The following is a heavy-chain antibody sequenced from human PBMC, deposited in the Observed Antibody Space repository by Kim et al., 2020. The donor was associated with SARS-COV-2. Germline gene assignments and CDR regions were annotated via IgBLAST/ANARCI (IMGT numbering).Heavy chain of an antibody. Sequence: SVKVSCKASGGTFSSYTISWVRQAPGQGLEWMGRIIPILGIANYAQKFQGRVTITADKSTSTAYMELSSLRSEDTAVYYCARDDVEMATKDYYYYGMDVWGQGTTDTVSS. CDR3: ARDDVEMATKDYYYYGMDV. J-gene: IGHJ6*02. CDR1: GGTFSSYT. CDR2: IIPILGIA. V-gene: IGHV1-69*04. D-gene: IGHD5-12*01.